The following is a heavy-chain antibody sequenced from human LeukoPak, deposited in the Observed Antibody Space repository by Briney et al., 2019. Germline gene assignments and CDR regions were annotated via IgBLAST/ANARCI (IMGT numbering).Heavy chain of an antibody. CDR1: DDSITMYY. Sequence: SETLSLTCTVSDDSITMYYWTWIRQPPGKGLEWIGYVDHTGSTNFNPSLNGRVSISRDTSKNLFSLRLRSVTAADTAVYFCARGRVSSSAWYSTYYYYSYMDVWGKGTTVTVSS. V-gene: IGHV4-59*01. CDR2: VDHTGST. CDR3: ARGRVSSSAWYSTYYYYSYMDV. J-gene: IGHJ6*03. D-gene: IGHD1-1*01.